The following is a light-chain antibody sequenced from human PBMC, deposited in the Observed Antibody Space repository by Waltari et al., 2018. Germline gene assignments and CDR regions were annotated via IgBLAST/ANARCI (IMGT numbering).Light chain of an antibody. Sequence: QSVLTQPPSASGTPGQRVTISCSGSSSNIGSKTVSWYHQLPGTAPKLLIYGDVQRPSGVPDRFPASKSGTSASLSISNLQSEDEADYYCGAWDDSLNGYVFGSGTKVNVL. CDR1: SSNIGSKT. CDR2: GDV. CDR3: GAWDDSLNGYV. V-gene: IGLV1-44*01. J-gene: IGLJ1*01.